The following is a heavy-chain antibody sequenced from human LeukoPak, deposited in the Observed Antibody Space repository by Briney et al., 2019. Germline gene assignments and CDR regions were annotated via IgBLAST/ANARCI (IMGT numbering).Heavy chain of an antibody. V-gene: IGHV1-2*02. D-gene: IGHD3-16*01. CDR2: INPNSGGT. Sequence: ASVKVSCKASGYTFTGYYMHWVRQAPGQGLEWMGWINPNSGGTNYAQKFQGRVTMTRDTSISTAYMELSRLRSDDTAVYYCASLGSMITFGGVITLLDYRGQGTLGTVSS. J-gene: IGHJ4*02. CDR3: ASLGSMITFGGVITLLDY. CDR1: GYTFTGYY.